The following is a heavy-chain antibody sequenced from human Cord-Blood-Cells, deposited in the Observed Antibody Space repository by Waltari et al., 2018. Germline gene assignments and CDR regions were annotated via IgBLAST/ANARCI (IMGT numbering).Heavy chain of an antibody. V-gene: IGHV3-53*02. Sequence: EVQLVETGGGLIQPGGSLRLSCASSGFTVSSNYMSCVRQAPGKGREWFSVIYSCGSTYYAESVKGRFTISRDNSKNTLYLQMNSLRAEDTAVYYCARDGGTFYYFDYWGQGTLVTVSS. D-gene: IGHD3-16*01. CDR2: IYSCGST. CDR1: GFTVSSNY. CDR3: ARDGGTFYYFDY. J-gene: IGHJ4*02.